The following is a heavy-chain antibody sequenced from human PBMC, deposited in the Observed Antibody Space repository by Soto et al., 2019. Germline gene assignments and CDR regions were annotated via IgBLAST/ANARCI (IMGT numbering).Heavy chain of an antibody. CDR1: GFTFYNTW. Sequence: EVQLVESGGDLVQPGGSLRLSCTASGFTFYNTWMSWVRQAPGKGLEWVGRVKSKTDGGATDYTAPVKGRFTISRDDSKNTLYLQMNSLQTDDTAVYYCTTDRRSGYDPQFDFWGQGTLVTVSS. J-gene: IGHJ4*02. CDR2: VKSKTDGGAT. V-gene: IGHV3-15*01. CDR3: TTDRRSGYDPQFDF. D-gene: IGHD5-12*01.